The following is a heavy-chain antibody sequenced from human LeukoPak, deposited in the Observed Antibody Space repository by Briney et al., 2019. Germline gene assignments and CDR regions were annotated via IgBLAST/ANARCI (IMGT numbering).Heavy chain of an antibody. CDR3: ARVGYYDSAFDY. D-gene: IGHD3-22*01. J-gene: IGHJ4*02. CDR1: GGYISSYY. V-gene: IGHV4-59*01. CDR2: IYYSGST. Sequence: SETLSLTCTVSGGYISSYYWSWIRQPPGKGLEWIGYIYYSGSTNYNPSLKSRVTISVDTSKNQFSLKLSSVTAADTAVYYCARVGYYDSAFDYWGQGTLVTVSS.